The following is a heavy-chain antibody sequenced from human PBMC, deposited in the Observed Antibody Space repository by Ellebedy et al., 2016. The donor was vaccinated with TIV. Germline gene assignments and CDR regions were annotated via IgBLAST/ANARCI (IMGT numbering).Heavy chain of an antibody. CDR1: GFDFSNYA. J-gene: IGHJ2*01. CDR2: IRGSGEDS. CDR3: AKDRVVATYWYFDL. D-gene: IGHD2-21*01. V-gene: IGHV3-23*01. Sequence: GESLKISXVASGFDFSNYAMNWVRQAPGKGLEWVAGIRGSGEDSYYPASVKGRFTVSRDNSKNTLYLQMNSLRAEDTAVYYCAKDRVVATYWYFDLWGRGTLVTVSS.